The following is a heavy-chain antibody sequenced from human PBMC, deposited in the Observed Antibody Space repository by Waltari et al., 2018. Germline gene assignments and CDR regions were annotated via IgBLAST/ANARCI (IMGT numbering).Heavy chain of an antibody. D-gene: IGHD3-22*01. CDR2: ISSSSSYI. CDR3: ASSYYDSSGSRSY. Sequence: VKHVAPGGGPVRQGGLLGHSRPVTGRTYRSYLHNSVSQAPGKWLEWVSSISSSSSYIDYADSVKGRFTISRDNAKNSLYLQMNSLRADDTAVYYCASSYYDSSGSRSYWGQEPWSPSPQ. V-gene: IGHV3-21*01. J-gene: IGHJ4*01. CDR1: GRTYRSYL.